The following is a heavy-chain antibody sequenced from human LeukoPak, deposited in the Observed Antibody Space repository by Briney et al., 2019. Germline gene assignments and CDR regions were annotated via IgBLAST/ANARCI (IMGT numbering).Heavy chain of an antibody. D-gene: IGHD5-12*01. V-gene: IGHV3-48*03. CDR2: ISSSGSTI. CDR3: ARLSGHDYAYFDY. Sequence: GGSLRLSCAASGFTFSSYEMNWVRQAPGKGLEWVSYISSSGSTIYYADSVKGRFTISRDNAKNSLYLQMNSLRAEDTAVYYCARLSGHDYAYFDYWGQGTLVTVSS. J-gene: IGHJ4*02. CDR1: GFTFSSYE.